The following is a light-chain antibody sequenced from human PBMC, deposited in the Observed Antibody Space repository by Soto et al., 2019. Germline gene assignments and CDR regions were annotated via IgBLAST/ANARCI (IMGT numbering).Light chain of an antibody. V-gene: IGLV2-14*03. CDR2: DVS. J-gene: IGLJ1*01. CDR1: SSDVGGYNY. Sequence: QSALTQPASVSGSPGQSITISCTGTSSDVGGYNYVSWYQQHPGKAPKLMIYDVSNRPSGVSNRFSGSKSGNTASLTISGLQAEDEADYYCSSYTSSSLHVFGTGTKPTVL. CDR3: SSYTSSSLHV.